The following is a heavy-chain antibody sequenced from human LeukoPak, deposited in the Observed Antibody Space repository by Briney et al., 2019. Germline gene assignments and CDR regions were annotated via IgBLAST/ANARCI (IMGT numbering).Heavy chain of an antibody. J-gene: IGHJ4*02. Sequence: ASVKVSCKTSGYAFSRHAVNWVRQAPGQGLESMGWIDTNTGNPTYAQGFIGQFVFSLDTSVSTAYLQISSLKAEDTAVYYCARGGSDGHLDYWGQGTLVTVSS. CDR2: IDTNTGNP. V-gene: IGHV7-4-1*02. D-gene: IGHD2-8*01. CDR1: GYAFSRHA. CDR3: ARGGSDGHLDY.